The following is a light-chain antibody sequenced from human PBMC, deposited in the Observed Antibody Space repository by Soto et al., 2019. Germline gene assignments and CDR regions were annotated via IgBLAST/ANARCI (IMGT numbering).Light chain of an antibody. J-gene: IGKJ1*01. CDR3: LQDYDYPRT. Sequence: IQMTQSPSSLSASVGDRVTITCRASQSISTYLNWYQQKAGLAPKLLIYAASSLQSGVPSRFSGRGSGTDFTLTISSLQPEDFATYYCLQDYDYPRTFGQGTKVDIK. CDR1: QSISTY. CDR2: AAS. V-gene: IGKV1-6*01.